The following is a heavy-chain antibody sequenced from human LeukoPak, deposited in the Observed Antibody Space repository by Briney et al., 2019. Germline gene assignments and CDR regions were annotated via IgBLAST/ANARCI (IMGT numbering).Heavy chain of an antibody. CDR2: ISSSSSYI. V-gene: IGHV3-21*01. CDR3: ARVPGLGKLDY. D-gene: IGHD7-27*01. J-gene: IGHJ4*02. Sequence: GGSLRLSCAASGFTFSSYSVNWVRQAPGKGLEWVSSISSSSSYIYYADSVKGRFTISRDNAKNSLYLQMNSLRAEDTAVDYCARVPGLGKLDYWGEGTHVTVSS. CDR1: GFTFSSYS.